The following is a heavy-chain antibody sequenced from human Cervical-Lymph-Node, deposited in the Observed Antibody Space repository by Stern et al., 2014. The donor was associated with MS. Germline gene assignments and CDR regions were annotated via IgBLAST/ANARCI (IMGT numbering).Heavy chain of an antibody. J-gene: IGHJ4*02. CDR2: IIPMLGTA. Sequence: DQLVESGTEMKKPGSSVKVSCKASGGSFGNYGITWVRQAPGQGLEWMGGIIPMLGTANYAQKFQGRVTVTADRSTSTAYMELSSLTSEDTAIYYCARDYSALDSWGQGTLVTVSS. CDR1: GGSFGNYG. D-gene: IGHD2-15*01. CDR3: ARDYSALDS. V-gene: IGHV1-69*06.